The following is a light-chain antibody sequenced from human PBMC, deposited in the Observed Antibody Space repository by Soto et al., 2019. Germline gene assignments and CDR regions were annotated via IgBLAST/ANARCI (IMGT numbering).Light chain of an antibody. J-gene: IGKJ1*01. CDR1: QRVSNNF. V-gene: IGKV3D-20*01. CDR3: QQYGSTPWT. Sequence: VVLTQFPGTLSLSPGETATLSCGASQRVSNNFLGWYQQKPGLPPRLLIYDATSRANGIPEKFSGRGSGTHITLTITRLEPEDFAVYDCQQYGSTPWTFGRGTKVEMK. CDR2: DAT.